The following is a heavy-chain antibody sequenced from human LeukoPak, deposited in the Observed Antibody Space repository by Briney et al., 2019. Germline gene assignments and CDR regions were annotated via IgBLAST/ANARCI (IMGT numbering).Heavy chain of an antibody. V-gene: IGHV3-30*02. CDR1: GFTLSSFG. J-gene: IGHJ4*02. D-gene: IGHD2-21*01. CDR3: APRVVVITAPFDY. CDR2: IRYDGTDK. Sequence: GGSLRLSCAASGFTLSSFGMHWVRQAPGKGLEWVAFIRYDGTDKYYADSVKGRFTISRDNSKNTLYLQMNSLRPEDTAVYYCAPRVVVITAPFDYWGQGTLVTVSS.